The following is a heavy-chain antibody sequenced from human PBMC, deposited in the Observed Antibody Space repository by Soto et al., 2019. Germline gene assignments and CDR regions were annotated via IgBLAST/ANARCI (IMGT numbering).Heavy chain of an antibody. D-gene: IGHD2-21*02. CDR1: GDTFTDYY. CDR3: ARAGHVVVVTAALDY. V-gene: IGHV1-46*01. CDR2: VNPSGGHT. J-gene: IGHJ4*02. Sequence: QVQLMQSGAEVKKPGASVKVSCKASGDTFTDYYIPWVRQAPGQGLEWMGTVNPSGGHTTYAQHFLGRVTMTRDTSTSTLYMELTSLTSDDTARYYCARAGHVVVVTAALDYWGQGTLVTVSS.